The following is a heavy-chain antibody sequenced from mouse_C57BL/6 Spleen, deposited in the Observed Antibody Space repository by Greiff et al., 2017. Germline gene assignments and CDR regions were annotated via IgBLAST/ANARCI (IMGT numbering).Heavy chain of an antibody. D-gene: IGHD3-2*02. Sequence: EVQLQQSGAELVRPGASVKLSCTASGFNINDDYMHWVKQRPEQGLEWIGWIDPENGDTEYASKFQGKATITADTSSNTAYLQLSSLTSEDTAVYYCTTRAAQAGMDYWGQGTSVTVAS. CDR1: GFNINDDY. V-gene: IGHV14-4*01. J-gene: IGHJ4*01. CDR3: TTRAAQAGMDY. CDR2: IDPENGDT.